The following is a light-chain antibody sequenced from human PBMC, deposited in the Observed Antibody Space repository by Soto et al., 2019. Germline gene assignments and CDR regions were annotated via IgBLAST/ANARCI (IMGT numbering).Light chain of an antibody. Sequence: QSVLTQPPSASGSPGQSVTISCTGTSSDIGDYNYVSWYQQHPGKAPKLMIYEVSKRPSGVPDRFSGSKSGNTVSLTVSGLQAEDEADYYCSSYAGSLYVFGTGTKLTVL. V-gene: IGLV2-8*01. CDR3: SSYAGSLYV. CDR2: EVS. J-gene: IGLJ1*01. CDR1: SSDIGDYNY.